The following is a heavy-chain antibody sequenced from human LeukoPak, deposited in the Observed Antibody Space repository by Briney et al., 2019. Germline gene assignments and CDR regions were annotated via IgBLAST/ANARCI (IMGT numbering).Heavy chain of an antibody. V-gene: IGHV1-2*06. CDR3: ARGEAAAQQYNWFDP. CDR1: GYTFTGYY. D-gene: IGHD6-13*01. J-gene: IGHJ5*02. CDR2: INPNSGGT. Sequence: ASVKVSCKASGYTFTGYYMHWVRQAPGQGLEWMGRINPNSGGTNYAQKFQGRVTMTRDTSISTAYMELTGLRSDDTAVYYCARGEAAAQQYNWFDPWGQGTLVTVSS.